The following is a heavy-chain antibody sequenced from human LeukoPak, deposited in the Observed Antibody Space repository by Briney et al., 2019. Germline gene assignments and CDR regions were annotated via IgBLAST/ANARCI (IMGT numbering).Heavy chain of an antibody. J-gene: IGHJ4*02. D-gene: IGHD6-19*01. V-gene: IGHV4-61*01. CDR3: ARGRIKGAVAGTDNYFDY. Sequence: KPSETLSLTCTVSGGSVSSDSYYWSWIRQPPGKGLECIGYIYYSGNTNYNPSLKSRVTISIDTSKNQFSLKPSSVTAADTAVYYCARGRIKGAVAGTDNYFDYWGQGTLVTVSS. CDR2: IYYSGNT. CDR1: GGSVSSDSYY.